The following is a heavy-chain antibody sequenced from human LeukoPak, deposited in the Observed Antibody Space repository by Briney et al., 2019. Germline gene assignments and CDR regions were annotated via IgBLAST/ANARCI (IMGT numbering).Heavy chain of an antibody. J-gene: IGHJ4*02. Sequence: GGSLRLSCAASGFTFSDYYMSWIRQAPGKGLEWVSYISSSGSTIYYADSVKGRFTISRDNAKNSLYLQMNSLRAEDTALYYCARDSTYSSSSVGYWGQGTLVTVSS. CDR1: GFTFSDYY. D-gene: IGHD6-6*01. CDR2: ISSSGSTI. CDR3: ARDSTYSSSSVGY. V-gene: IGHV3-11*01.